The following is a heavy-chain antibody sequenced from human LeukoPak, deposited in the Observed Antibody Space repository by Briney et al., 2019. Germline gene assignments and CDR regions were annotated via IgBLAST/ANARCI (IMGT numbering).Heavy chain of an antibody. D-gene: IGHD2-21*02. CDR1: GFTFSNAW. Sequence: PGGSLRLSCAASGFTFSNAWMTWVRQAPGKGLEWVGRIKSKTDGGTTDYAAPVKGRFTISRDDSKNTLYLQMNSLKTEDTAVYYCTREAVTANGYSDYWGQGTLVTVSS. J-gene: IGHJ4*02. CDR3: TREAVTANGYSDY. V-gene: IGHV3-15*01. CDR2: IKSKTDGGTT.